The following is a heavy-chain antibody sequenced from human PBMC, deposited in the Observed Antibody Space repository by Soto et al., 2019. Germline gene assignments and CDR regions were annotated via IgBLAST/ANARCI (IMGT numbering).Heavy chain of an antibody. CDR2: MNTNTGNT. CDR1: GYTFTEFD. D-gene: IGHD3-3*01. Sequence: ASVKVSCKTSGYTFTEFDINWVRQAPGQGLEWMGWMNTNTGNTGYAQKFQGRVTMTRDTSISTAYMELRRPRSEDTAVYYCARVVRFFGGHAGYWGQGTLVTVSS. J-gene: IGHJ4*02. CDR3: ARVVRFFGGHAGY. V-gene: IGHV1-8*01.